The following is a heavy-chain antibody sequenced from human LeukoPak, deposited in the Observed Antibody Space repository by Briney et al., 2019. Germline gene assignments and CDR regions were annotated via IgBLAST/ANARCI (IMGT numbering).Heavy chain of an antibody. CDR1: GFTFSSYA. Sequence: GGSLRLSCAASGFTFSSYAMSWVRQPPGKGLEWVSSISGSGVTTYYADSVKGRFTISRDNSKNTLYLQMNSLRAEDTAVYYCAKDLTLYGDFPYFDYWGQGTLVTVSS. J-gene: IGHJ4*02. CDR2: ISGSGVTT. V-gene: IGHV3-23*01. CDR3: AKDLTLYGDFPYFDY. D-gene: IGHD2-21*01.